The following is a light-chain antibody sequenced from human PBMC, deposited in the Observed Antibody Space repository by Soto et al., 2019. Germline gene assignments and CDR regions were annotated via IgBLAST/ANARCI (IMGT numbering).Light chain of an antibody. J-gene: IGKJ1*01. Sequence: EIVMTQSPATLSVYPGERATLSCRASQSIASSLAWYQQKPGQAPRLLIYGASTRATGIPPRFSGSGSGTEFTLTISSLQPEDFATYYCQQSYSTPWTFGQGTKVDIK. CDR1: QSIASS. V-gene: IGKV3-15*01. CDR3: QQSYSTPWT. CDR2: GAS.